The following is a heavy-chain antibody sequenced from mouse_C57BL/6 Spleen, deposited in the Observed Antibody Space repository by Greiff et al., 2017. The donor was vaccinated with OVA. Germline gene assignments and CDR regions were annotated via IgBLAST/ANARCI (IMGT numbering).Heavy chain of an antibody. CDR1: GYTFTDYE. CDR2: IDPETGGT. D-gene: IGHD1-1*01. Sequence: QVQLQQSGAELVRPGASVTLSCKASGYTFTDYEMHWVKQTPVHGLEWIGAIDPETGGTAYNQKFKGKAILTADKSSSTAYMELRSLTSEDSAVYYCTRDYYGSSYDPFDYWGQGTTLTVSS. J-gene: IGHJ2*01. V-gene: IGHV1-15*01. CDR3: TRDYYGSSYDPFDY.